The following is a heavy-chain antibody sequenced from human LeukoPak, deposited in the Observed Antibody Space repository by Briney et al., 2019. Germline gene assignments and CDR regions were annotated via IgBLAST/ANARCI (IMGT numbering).Heavy chain of an antibody. D-gene: IGHD1-26*01. Sequence: SETLSLTCTVSGASISSYSWSWIRQPPGKGPEWIGNFSYTGTTNYNPALKSRVTILVGTSKNQFSLELSSVTVADTAVYFCVRGGTYFDSWGQGTLVTVSS. CDR2: FSYTGTT. CDR1: GASISSYS. V-gene: IGHV4-59*01. J-gene: IGHJ4*02. CDR3: VRGGTYFDS.